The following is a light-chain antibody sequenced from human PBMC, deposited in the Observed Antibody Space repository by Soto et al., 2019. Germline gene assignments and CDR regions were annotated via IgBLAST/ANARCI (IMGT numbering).Light chain of an antibody. CDR2: LGS. Sequence: DIVMTQSPLSLPVTPGEPASISCRSSQSLLHSNGYSYLDWYLQKPGQSPQLLIYLGSNRASGVPDRFSGSGSGTDFTLKISRVEAEDVGVYYCMQVLQTPLTFGQGTKVEIK. CDR3: MQVLQTPLT. V-gene: IGKV2-28*01. J-gene: IGKJ1*01. CDR1: QSLLHSNGYSY.